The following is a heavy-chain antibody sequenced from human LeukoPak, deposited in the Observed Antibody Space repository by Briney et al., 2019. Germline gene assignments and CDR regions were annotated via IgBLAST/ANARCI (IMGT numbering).Heavy chain of an antibody. J-gene: IGHJ6*02. V-gene: IGHV4-59*08. CDR1: GGSIRSYY. CDR2: INYSGSS. Sequence: TSETLSLTCTVSGGSIRSYYWSWIRQSPGKGLEWVGYINYSGSSNYNPSLKSRVTISVDTSKNQFSLKLSSVAAADTAVYYCARHGTSSFYYYAMDVWGQGTTVTVSS. CDR3: ARHGTSSFYYYAMDV. D-gene: IGHD1-1*01.